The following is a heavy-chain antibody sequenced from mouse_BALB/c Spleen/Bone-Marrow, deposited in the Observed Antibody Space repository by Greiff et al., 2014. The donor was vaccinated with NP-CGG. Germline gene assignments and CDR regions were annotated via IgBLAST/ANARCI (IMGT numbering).Heavy chain of an antibody. J-gene: IGHJ2*01. CDR1: GFNIKDTY. D-gene: IGHD1-2*01. V-gene: IGHV14-3*02. CDR2: IDPANGNT. Sequence: VQLKHSGAELVKPGASVKLSCTASGFNIKDTYMHWAKQRPEQGLEWIGRIDPANGNTKYDPKFQGKATITADTSSNTAYLQLSSLTSEDTAVYYCARYRLGTYFDYWGQGTTLTVSS. CDR3: ARYRLGTYFDY.